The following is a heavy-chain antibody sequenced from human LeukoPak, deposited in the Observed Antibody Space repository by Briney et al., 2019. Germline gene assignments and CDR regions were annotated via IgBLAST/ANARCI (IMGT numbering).Heavy chain of an antibody. V-gene: IGHV1-18*04. Sequence: ASVKLSCKASGYAVTSYGVSCGRRAPGQGLEWMGWISAYNGETNHAQKPHSRVTITTESTKTTAYMELRSLRSDGAAVYYCARHEERGSPLDYWGQGTLVTVSS. CDR2: ISAYNGET. CDR3: ARHEERGSPLDY. D-gene: IGHD3-16*01. J-gene: IGHJ4*02. CDR1: GYAVTSYG.